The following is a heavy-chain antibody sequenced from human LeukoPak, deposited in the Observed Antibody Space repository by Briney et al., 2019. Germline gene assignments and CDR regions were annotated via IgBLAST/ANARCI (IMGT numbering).Heavy chain of an antibody. V-gene: IGHV3-48*04. D-gene: IGHD5-12*01. CDR3: ARDSDSGYDPFDY. CDR1: GFTFSSYS. CDR2: ISSSSSTI. Sequence: TGGSLRLSCAASGFTFSSYSMNWVRQAPGKGLEWVSYISSSSSTIYYADSVKGRFTISRDNAKNSLYLQMNSLRAEDTAVYYCARDSDSGYDPFDYWGQGTLVTVSS. J-gene: IGHJ4*02.